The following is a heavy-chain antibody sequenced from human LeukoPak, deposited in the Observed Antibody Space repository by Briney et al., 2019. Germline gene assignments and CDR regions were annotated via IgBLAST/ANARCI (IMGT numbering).Heavy chain of an antibody. D-gene: IGHD2-2*01. J-gene: IGHJ4*02. CDR3: ARGVYIPAAKYAY. V-gene: IGHV4-59*01. Sequence: PSETLSLTCTVSGGSISSYYWSWIRQPPGKGLEWIGYIYYSGTTNYNPSLKSRVTISVDTSKNQFSLKLSSVTAADTAVYYCARGVYIPAAKYAYGGQGTLVTVSS. CDR1: GGSISSYY. CDR2: IYYSGTT.